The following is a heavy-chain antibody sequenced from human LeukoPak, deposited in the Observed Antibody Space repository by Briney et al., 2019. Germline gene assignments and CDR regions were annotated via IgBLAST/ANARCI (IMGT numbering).Heavy chain of an antibody. Sequence: GGSLRLSCAASGFTFSSYGMHWVRQAPGKGLEWVAFIRYDGSNKYYADSVKGRFTISRDNSKNTLYLQMNSLRAEDTAVYYCARDLIAANWFDPWGQGTLVTVSS. CDR3: ARDLIAANWFDP. J-gene: IGHJ5*02. CDR1: GFTFSSYG. D-gene: IGHD6-13*01. V-gene: IGHV3-30*02. CDR2: IRYDGSNK.